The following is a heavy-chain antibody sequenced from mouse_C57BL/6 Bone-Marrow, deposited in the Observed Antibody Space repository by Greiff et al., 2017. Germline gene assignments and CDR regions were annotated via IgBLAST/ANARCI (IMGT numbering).Heavy chain of an antibody. CDR2: IYPGDGDT. CDR3: ASGRLRRRFAY. Sequence: VQRVESGAELVKPGASVKISCKASGYAFSSYWMNWVKQRPGKGLGWIGQIYPGDGDTNYNGKFKGKATLTADKSSRTAYMQLSSLTSEDSAVYFCASGRLRRRFAYWGQGTLVTVSA. CDR1: GYAFSSYW. V-gene: IGHV1-80*01. D-gene: IGHD2-4*01. J-gene: IGHJ3*01.